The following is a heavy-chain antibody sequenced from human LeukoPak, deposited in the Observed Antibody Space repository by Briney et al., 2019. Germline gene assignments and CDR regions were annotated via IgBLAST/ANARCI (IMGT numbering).Heavy chain of an antibody. CDR3: ARDLSGTYMVDY. D-gene: IGHD1-26*01. Sequence: GMSLRLSCAVSGFAFNSYAMHWVRQAPGEGLEWEAFISHDGSAQSYADSVKGRFTISRDNSKNTLYLQMNSLRPEDTAVYYCARDLSGTYMVDYWGQGTLVTVSS. CDR1: GFAFNSYA. V-gene: IGHV3-30-3*01. J-gene: IGHJ4*02. CDR2: ISHDGSAQ.